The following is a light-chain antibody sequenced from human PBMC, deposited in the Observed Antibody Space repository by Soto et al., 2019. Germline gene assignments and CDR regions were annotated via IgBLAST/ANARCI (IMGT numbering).Light chain of an antibody. V-gene: IGLV6-57*04. J-gene: IGLJ2*01. CDR1: SGNIGSNY. Sequence: NFMLTQPHSVSESPGKTVTISCTRSSGNIGSNYVQWYQQRPGSAPTTLIYEDDQRPSGVPDRFSGSIDRSSNSASLTISGLKTEDEDDYYCQLYDSTTPVVFGGGTKLTVL. CDR2: EDD. CDR3: QLYDSTTPVV.